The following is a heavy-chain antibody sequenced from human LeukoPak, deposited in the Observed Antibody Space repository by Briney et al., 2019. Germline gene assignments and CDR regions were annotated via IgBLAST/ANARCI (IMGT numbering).Heavy chain of an antibody. CDR1: GFTSSSYT. CDR3: AKDKPRAYYYDSSGYYLGGFDY. D-gene: IGHD3-22*01. CDR2: ISSGNSYI. V-gene: IGHV3-21*01. J-gene: IGHJ4*02. Sequence: GGSLRLSCAASGFTSSSYTMNWVRHAPGKGLEWVSSISSGNSYINYTDSVKGRFTISRDNAKNSLYLLLNSLRAEDTAVYYCAKDKPRAYYYDSSGYYLGGFDYWGQGTLVTVSS.